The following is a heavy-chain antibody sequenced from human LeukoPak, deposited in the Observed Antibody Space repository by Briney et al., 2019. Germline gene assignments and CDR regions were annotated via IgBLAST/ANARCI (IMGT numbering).Heavy chain of an antibody. CDR1: GYTFTGDF. Sequence: ASVKVSCKASGYTFTGDFIHWVRQAPGQGLEWMGWINSDSGGTNYARKFQGMVTMTRDTSISTAYMELSSLRSDDTAVFYCARGNIATRRGENWFDPWGQGTLVTVSS. V-gene: IGHV1-2*02. CDR3: ARGNIATRRGENWFDP. CDR2: INSDSGGT. J-gene: IGHJ5*02. D-gene: IGHD6-6*01.